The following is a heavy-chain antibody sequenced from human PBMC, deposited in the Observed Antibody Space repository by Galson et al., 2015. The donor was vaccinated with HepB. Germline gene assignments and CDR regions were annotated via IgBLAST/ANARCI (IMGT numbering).Heavy chain of an antibody. J-gene: IGHJ4*02. CDR3: ASQAGRGPLPGADKNFDY. Sequence: SLRLSCAASGFTVSSNYMSWIRQAPGKGLEWVSVIYSGGSTYYADSVKGRFTISRDNSKNTLFLQVNSLRPEDTAVYYCASQAGRGPLPGADKNFDYWGQGTLVTVSS. CDR1: GFTVSSNY. CDR2: IYSGGST. D-gene: IGHD2-2*01. V-gene: IGHV3-53*05.